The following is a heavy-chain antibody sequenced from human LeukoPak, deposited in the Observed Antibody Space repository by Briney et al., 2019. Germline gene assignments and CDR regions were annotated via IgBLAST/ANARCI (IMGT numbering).Heavy chain of an antibody. CDR1: GYSFTSYG. J-gene: IGHJ5*02. CDR2: ISAYNGNT. D-gene: IGHD3-10*01. CDR3: ARGHPREVLWFGELLNPPNWFDP. Sequence: ASVKVSCKASGYSFTSYGISWVRQAPGQGLEWMGWISAYNGNTNYAQKLQGRVTMTTDTSTSTAYMELRSLRSDDTAVYYCARGHPREVLWFGELLNPPNWFDPWGQGTLVTVSS. V-gene: IGHV1-18*01.